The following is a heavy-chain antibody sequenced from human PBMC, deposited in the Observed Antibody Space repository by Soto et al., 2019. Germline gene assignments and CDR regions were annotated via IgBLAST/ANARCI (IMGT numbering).Heavy chain of an antibody. V-gene: IGHV4-59*01. Sequence: QVQLQESGPGLVKPSETLSLTCTVSGGSMTSYYWSWIRQPPGKGLEWIGYVYYSGNTNYNPSLKSRVAISVHTSKYQFSLKVRSVTAADTAVYYCARVPPDSSTPLDYWGQGTLVTVSS. CDR1: GGSMTSYY. D-gene: IGHD5-18*01. CDR3: ARVPPDSSTPLDY. CDR2: VYYSGNT. J-gene: IGHJ4*02.